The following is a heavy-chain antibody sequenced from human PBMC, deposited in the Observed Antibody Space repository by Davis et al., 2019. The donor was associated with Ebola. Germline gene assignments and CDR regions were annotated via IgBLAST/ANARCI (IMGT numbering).Heavy chain of an antibody. Sequence: GESLKISCKGSGYSFTSYWISWVRQMPGKGLEWMGRIDPSDSYTNYSPSFQGHVTISADKSISTAYLQWSSLKASDTAMYYCARLDYYDSSGYYKPLFYWGQGTLVTISA. D-gene: IGHD3-22*01. V-gene: IGHV5-10-1*01. CDR1: GYSFTSYW. J-gene: IGHJ4*02. CDR3: ARLDYYDSSGYYKPLFY. CDR2: IDPSDSYT.